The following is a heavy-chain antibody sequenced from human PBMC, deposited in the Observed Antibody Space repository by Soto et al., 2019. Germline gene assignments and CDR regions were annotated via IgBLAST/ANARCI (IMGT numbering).Heavy chain of an antibody. CDR2: INHSGST. CDR3: VRVYCSGGSCYTRGYFDC. CDR1: GGSFSGSY. V-gene: IGHV4-34*01. D-gene: IGHD2-15*01. Sequence: SETLSLTCAVHGGSFSGSYWSWIRQPPGKGQEWIGEINHSGSTNYNPSLKSRVTISVDTSKNQFSLKLSSVTAADTAVYYSVRVYCSGGSCYTRGYFDCWGQGTLVTVSS. J-gene: IGHJ4*02.